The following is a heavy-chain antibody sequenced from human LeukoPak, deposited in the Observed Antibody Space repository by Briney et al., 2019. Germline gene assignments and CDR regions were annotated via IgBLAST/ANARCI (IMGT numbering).Heavy chain of an antibody. V-gene: IGHV3-7*03. CDR3: AMSGGY. CDR2: IKQDGSDK. J-gene: IGHJ4*02. Sequence: GGSLRHSCVASGFTFSSYWMSWVRQAPGKGLEWVANIKQDGSDKYYVDSVKGRFTISRDNAKNSLYLEMNGLRVEDTAVYYCAMSGGYWGQGTLVTVSS. CDR1: GFTFSSYW.